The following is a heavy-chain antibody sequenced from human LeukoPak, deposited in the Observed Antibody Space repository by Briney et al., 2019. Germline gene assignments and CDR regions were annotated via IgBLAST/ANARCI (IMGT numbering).Heavy chain of an antibody. V-gene: IGHV1-8*01. CDR3: ARGPVEAVFGVSTED. J-gene: IGHJ6*02. D-gene: IGHD3-10*02. CDR2: MNPSSGNT. CDR1: GYTFTSYD. Sequence: ASVKVSCKASGYTFTSYDINWVRQATGQGLEWMDWMNPSSGNTGYAQKFQGRVSMTRDTSISTAYMELSSLRSEDTAVYYCARGPVEAVFGVSTEDWGQGTTVTVSS.